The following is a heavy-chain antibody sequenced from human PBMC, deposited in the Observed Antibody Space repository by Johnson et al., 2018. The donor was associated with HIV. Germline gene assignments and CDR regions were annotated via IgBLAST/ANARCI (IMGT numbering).Heavy chain of an antibody. CDR1: GFTFSSYA. J-gene: IGHJ3*02. CDR3: AKARRSSSLDAFDI. Sequence: QVQLVESGGGVVQPGRSLRLSCAASGFTFSSYAMHWVRQAPGKGLEWVAVISYDGSNKYYADSVKGRFTISRDNSKNTLYLQMNSLRAEDTAVYYCAKARRSSSLDAFDIWGQGTMVTVSS. CDR2: ISYDGSNK. V-gene: IGHV3-30*04. D-gene: IGHD6-13*01.